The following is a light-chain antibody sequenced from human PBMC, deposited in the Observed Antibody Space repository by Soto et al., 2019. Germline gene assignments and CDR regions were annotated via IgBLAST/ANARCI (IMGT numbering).Light chain of an antibody. CDR3: QSYDSSFYV. J-gene: IGLJ1*01. V-gene: IGLV1-40*01. Sequence: QSVLTQPPSVSGAPGQRVTISCTGSSXNIGAGYDVHWYQQLPGTAPKLLIYGNSNRPSGVPDRFSGSKSGTSASLAITGLQAEDEADYYCQSYDSSFYVFGTGTKVTVL. CDR2: GNS. CDR1: SXNIGAGYD.